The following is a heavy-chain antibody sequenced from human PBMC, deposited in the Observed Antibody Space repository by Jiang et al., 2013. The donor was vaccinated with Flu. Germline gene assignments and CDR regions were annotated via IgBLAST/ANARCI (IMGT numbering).Heavy chain of an antibody. V-gene: IGHV1-69*01. CDR3: ARGDPIAVAGTVGVGWFDP. Sequence: QLVESGAEVKKPGSSVKVSCRASGGTFSSYAISWVRQAPGQGLEWMGGIIPIFGTANYAQKFQGRVTITADESTSTAYMELSSLRSEDTAVYYCARGDPIAVAGTVGVGWFDPWGQGTLVTVSS. D-gene: IGHD6-19*01. CDR1: GGTFSSYA. J-gene: IGHJ5*02. CDR2: IIPIFGTA.